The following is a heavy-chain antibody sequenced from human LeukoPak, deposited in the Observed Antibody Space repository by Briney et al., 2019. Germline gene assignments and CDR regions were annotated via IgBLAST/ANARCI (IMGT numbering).Heavy chain of an antibody. V-gene: IGHV4-34*01. Sequence: PSETLSLTCAVYGGSFSGYYWSWIRQPPGKGLEWIGEINHSGSTNYNPSLKSRVTISVDTSKNQFSLKLSSATAADTAVYYCARGYDSGSRLYYFDYWGQGTLVTVSS. CDR1: GGSFSGYY. CDR3: ARGYDSGSRLYYFDY. CDR2: INHSGST. D-gene: IGHD6-19*01. J-gene: IGHJ4*02.